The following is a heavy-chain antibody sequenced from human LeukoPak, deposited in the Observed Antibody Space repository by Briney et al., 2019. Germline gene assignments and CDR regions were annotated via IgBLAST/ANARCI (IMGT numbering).Heavy chain of an antibody. D-gene: IGHD1-7*01. J-gene: IGHJ4*02. Sequence: GGSLRLSCAASGFTFSSYWMSWVRRAPGKGLEWVANIKQDGSEKYYVDSVKGRFTISRDNAKNSLYLQMNSLRAEDTAVYYCARDLKGELTDYWGQGTLVTVSS. CDR2: IKQDGSEK. CDR1: GFTFSSYW. CDR3: ARDLKGELTDY. V-gene: IGHV3-7*01.